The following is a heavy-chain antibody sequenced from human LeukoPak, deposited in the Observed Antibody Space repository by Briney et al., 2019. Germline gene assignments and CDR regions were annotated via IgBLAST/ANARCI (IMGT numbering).Heavy chain of an antibody. V-gene: IGHV3-23*01. J-gene: IGHJ4*02. Sequence: GGSLRLFCAASGFTFRTYAMSWVRQAPGKGLEWVSHISGGGGSTYYSDSVNGRFTISRDNSNHTLYLQMHSLRAEDTAVYYCARETLKYGNYAWDDWGQGTLVTVSS. D-gene: IGHD4-17*01. CDR1: GFTFRTYA. CDR2: ISGGGGST. CDR3: ARETLKYGNYAWDD.